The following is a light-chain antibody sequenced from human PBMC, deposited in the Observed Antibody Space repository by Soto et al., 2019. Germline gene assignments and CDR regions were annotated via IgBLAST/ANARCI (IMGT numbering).Light chain of an antibody. V-gene: IGLV1-44*01. CDR3: ATWDDRLTGLV. J-gene: IGLJ3*02. Sequence: QSVLTQPPSASETPGQRVTISCSGSNSNIGSYTVNWYQQVAGTAPKLLIYDNDQRPSGVPDRFSGSKSGTSASLAISGLQSDDEADYYCATWDDRLTGLVFGGGTKLTVL. CDR1: NSNIGSYT. CDR2: DND.